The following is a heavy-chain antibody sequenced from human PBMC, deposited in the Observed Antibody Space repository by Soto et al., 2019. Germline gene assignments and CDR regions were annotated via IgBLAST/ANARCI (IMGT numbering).Heavy chain of an antibody. V-gene: IGHV1-69*06. CDR1: GGPFNTSA. CDR2: IIPIFGTP. J-gene: IGHJ4*02. Sequence: QVHLVQSGAEVKKPGSSLKVSCKASGGPFNTSAISWVRQAPGHGLEWMGGIIPIFGTPNYAQKFQGKVTITADKSTNTAYLELSSLTSEDTAVYYCEKDDTALFAYGANFDNWGQGTLVTVST. CDR3: EKDDTALFAYGANFDN. D-gene: IGHD2-21*01.